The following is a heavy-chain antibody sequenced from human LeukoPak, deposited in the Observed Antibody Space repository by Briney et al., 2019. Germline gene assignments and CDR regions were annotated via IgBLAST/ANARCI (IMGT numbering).Heavy chain of an antibody. CDR1: GFTFSSNW. V-gene: IGHV3-74*01. CDR3: VRDLGGRSGH. D-gene: IGHD1-26*01. CDR2: INGDGSTT. Sequence: GGSLRLSCAASGFTFSSNWMHWVRQAPGKGLVWVSRINGDGSTTNYADSVKGRSTIFRDNAKNTLYLQMNSLRAEDTAVYYCVRDLGGRSGHWGQGTLVTVSS. J-gene: IGHJ4*02.